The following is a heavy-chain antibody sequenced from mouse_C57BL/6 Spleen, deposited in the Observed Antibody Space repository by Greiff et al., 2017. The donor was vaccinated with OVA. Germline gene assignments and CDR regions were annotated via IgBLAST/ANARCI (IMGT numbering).Heavy chain of an antibody. CDR1: GYTFTSYW. J-gene: IGHJ3*01. D-gene: IGHD1-1*01. CDR3: ARDYYGSRSAWFAY. CDR2: IYPGSGST. V-gene: IGHV1-55*01. Sequence: QVQLKQPGAELVKPGASVKMSCKASGYTFTSYWITWVKQRPGQGLEWIGDIYPGSGSTNYNEKFKSKATLTVDTSSSTAYMQLSSLTSEDSAVYYCARDYYGSRSAWFAYWGQGTLVTVSA.